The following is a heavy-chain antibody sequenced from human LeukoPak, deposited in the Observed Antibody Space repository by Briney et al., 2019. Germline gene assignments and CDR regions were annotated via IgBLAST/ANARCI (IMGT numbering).Heavy chain of an antibody. J-gene: IGHJ4*02. D-gene: IGHD1-26*01. Sequence: GGSLRLSCAASGFTVTGNYMSWVRQAPGKGLEWVSVIYSGGSTFYADSVKGRFTISRDNSKNTLFLQMHSLRAEDTAVYYCARGAIFVGGVGAQDYWGQGTLVTVSS. V-gene: IGHV3-53*01. CDR1: GFTVTGNY. CDR2: IYSGGST. CDR3: ARGAIFVGGVGAQDY.